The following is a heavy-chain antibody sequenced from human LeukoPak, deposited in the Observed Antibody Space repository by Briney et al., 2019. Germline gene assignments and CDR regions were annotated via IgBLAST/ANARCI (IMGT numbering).Heavy chain of an antibody. Sequence: ASVKVSCKASGYTFSSYGISWVRQAPGQGPEWMGWISGNNGNTNYAQKVQGRVTMTTDTSTSTAYMELRSLRSDDTAVYYCARGRAAGTFWLDYWGQGTLVTVSS. V-gene: IGHV1-18*01. CDR2: ISGNNGNT. CDR1: GYTFSSYG. D-gene: IGHD6-13*01. J-gene: IGHJ4*02. CDR3: ARGRAAGTFWLDY.